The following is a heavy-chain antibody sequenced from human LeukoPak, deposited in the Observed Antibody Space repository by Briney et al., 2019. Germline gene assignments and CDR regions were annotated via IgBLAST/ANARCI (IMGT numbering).Heavy chain of an antibody. V-gene: IGHV3-30*18. CDR1: GFTFSSYG. CDR2: ISYDGNKK. J-gene: IGHJ6*02. D-gene: IGHD7-27*01. Sequence: PGGSLRLSCAASGFTFSSYGMHWVRQAPGKGLEWAVLISYDGNKKHYADSVKGRFTISRDNSKNTLYLQMNSLRAEDTAVYYCAKDHFTWGSLYYYYGMDVWGQGTTVTVSS. CDR3: AKDHFTWGSLYYYYGMDV.